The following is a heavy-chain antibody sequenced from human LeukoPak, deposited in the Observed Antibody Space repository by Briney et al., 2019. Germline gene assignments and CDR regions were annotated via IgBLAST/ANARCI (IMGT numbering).Heavy chain of an antibody. Sequence: SETLSLTCTVSGGSIISSSYYWGWIRQPPGKGLEWIGSIYYSGSTYYNPSLKSRVTISVDTSKNQFSLKLNSVTAADTAMYFCVKSGGYGLIDYWGQGTLVTVSS. V-gene: IGHV4-39*01. J-gene: IGHJ4*02. CDR2: IYYSGST. CDR3: VKSGGYGLIDY. CDR1: GGSIISSSYY. D-gene: IGHD1-26*01.